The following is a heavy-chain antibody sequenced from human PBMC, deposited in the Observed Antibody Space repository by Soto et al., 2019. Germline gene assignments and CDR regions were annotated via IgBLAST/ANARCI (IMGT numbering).Heavy chain of an antibody. D-gene: IGHD5-12*01. CDR3: ARDTRMVATQGFDP. CDR1: GYTFTSYG. Sequence: ASVKVSCKASGYTFTSYGISWVRQAPGQGLEWMGWISAYNGNRKYAQKLQGRVTMTTDTSTSTAYMELRSLRSDDTAVYYCARDTRMVATQGFDPWGQGTLVTVSS. V-gene: IGHV1-18*04. J-gene: IGHJ5*02. CDR2: ISAYNGNR.